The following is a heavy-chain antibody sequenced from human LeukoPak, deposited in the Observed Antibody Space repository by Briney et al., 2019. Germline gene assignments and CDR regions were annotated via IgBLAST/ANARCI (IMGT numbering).Heavy chain of an antibody. V-gene: IGHV3-23*01. J-gene: IGHJ4*02. CDR2: ISGSGATT. Sequence: GGSLRLSCAASGFTFKTYGMSWVRQAPGKGLEWLSGISGSGATTYYPDSLKGRLTISRDNSNNTLYLEMTSLRAEDTAVYYCVREYFGSGSDYFDFRGQGSLVTVSS. CDR3: VREYFGSGSDYFDF. D-gene: IGHD3-10*01. CDR1: GFTFKTYG.